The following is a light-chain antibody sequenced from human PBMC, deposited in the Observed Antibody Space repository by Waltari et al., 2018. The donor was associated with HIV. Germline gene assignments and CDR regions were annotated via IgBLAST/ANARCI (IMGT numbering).Light chain of an antibody. V-gene: IGLV3-19*01. CDR2: GKN. J-gene: IGLJ2*01. CDR3: NSRDSSGNHLV. Sequence: SSELTQDPAVSVALGQTVRITCQGDSLRSYYASRYQQKPGQAPVLVIYGKNNRPSGIPDRFSGSSSGNTASLTITGAQAEDEADYYCNSRDSSGNHLVFGGGTKLTVL. CDR1: SLRSYY.